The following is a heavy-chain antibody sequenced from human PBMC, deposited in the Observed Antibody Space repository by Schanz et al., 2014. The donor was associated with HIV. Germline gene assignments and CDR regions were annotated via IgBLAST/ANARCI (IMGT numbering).Heavy chain of an antibody. Sequence: VQLVESGGGVVQPGRSLRLSCAASGFTFSTYNMNWVRQAPGKGLEWVSSISSSSSYIYYADSVKGRFTISRDNSKNTVYLQMNSLRAEDTAVYYCANEEVPNDYWGQGTLVTVSS. CDR3: ANEEVPNDY. J-gene: IGHJ4*02. V-gene: IGHV3-21*04. CDR2: ISSSSSYI. CDR1: GFTFSTYN.